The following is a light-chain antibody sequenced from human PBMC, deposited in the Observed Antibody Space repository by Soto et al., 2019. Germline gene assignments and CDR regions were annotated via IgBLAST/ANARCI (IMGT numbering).Light chain of an antibody. J-gene: IGKJ1*01. CDR3: QQYHALPRT. Sequence: DIQMTQSPSSLSASVGDRATITCQASQDIINYVNWYQQKPDKAPKLLIYTASNLESGVPSRFSGRGSGTDFTLAIDGLQPEDFATYYCQQYHALPRTFGQGTRVEI. CDR2: TAS. CDR1: QDIINY. V-gene: IGKV1-33*01.